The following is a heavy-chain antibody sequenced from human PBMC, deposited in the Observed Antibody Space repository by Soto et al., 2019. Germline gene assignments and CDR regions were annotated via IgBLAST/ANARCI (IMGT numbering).Heavy chain of an antibody. CDR3: ARGARVIAVVAATDVYFDY. D-gene: IGHD2-15*01. J-gene: IGHJ4*02. CDR2: INHSGST. CDR1: GGSFSGQF. V-gene: IGHV4-34*01. Sequence: QVQLQQWGAGLLKPSETLSLTCAVYGGSFSGQFWSWIRQPPGKGLEWIGEINHSGSTHYNPSLKSRVTRAVDPTKNQFSLKRSSVSAADTAVYYCARGARVIAVVAATDVYFDYRGQGTLVTVSS.